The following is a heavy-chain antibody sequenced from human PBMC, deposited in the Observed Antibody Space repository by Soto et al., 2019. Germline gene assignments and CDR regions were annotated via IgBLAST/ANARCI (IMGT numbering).Heavy chain of an antibody. CDR2: IMPVFATP. V-gene: IGHV1-69*12. J-gene: IGHJ6*02. CDR1: GGTFSTSA. D-gene: IGHD3-3*02. Sequence: QVQLVQSGAEVKKPGSSVKVSCKASGGTFSTSAISWVRQAPGQGLEWVGGIMPVFATPDYAQKFQGRVTISADESTTTAYLELTSLRTDDTAVYYCARDKDRQQLGGNYYYYILDVWGQRTAIIVSS. CDR3: ARDKDRQQLGGNYYYYILDV.